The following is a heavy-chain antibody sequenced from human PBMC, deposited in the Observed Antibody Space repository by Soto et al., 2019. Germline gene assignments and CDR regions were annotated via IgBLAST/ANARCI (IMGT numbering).Heavy chain of an antibody. CDR3: ARVGSYGDYEYYYYYGMDV. J-gene: IGHJ6*02. V-gene: IGHV4-34*01. CDR1: GGSFSGYY. Sequence: PSETLSLTCAVYGGSFSGYYWSWIRQPPGKGLEWIGEINHSGSTNYNPSLKSRVTISVDTSKNQFSLKLSSVTAADTAVYYCARVGSYGDYEYYYYYGMDVWGQGTTVTVSS. CDR2: INHSGST. D-gene: IGHD4-17*01.